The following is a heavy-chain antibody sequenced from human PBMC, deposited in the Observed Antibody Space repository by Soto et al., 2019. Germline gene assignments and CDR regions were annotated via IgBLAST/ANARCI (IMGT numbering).Heavy chain of an antibody. CDR1: GFTFSSYG. CDR2: ISYDGGNK. D-gene: IGHD3-10*01. Sequence: QVQLVESGGCVVQPGRSLRLSCAASGFTFSSYGIHWVRQAPGKGLEWVADISYDGGNKYYADSVKGRFTISRDNSKNTLHLQMNSLRAEDTAVYYCAKLKVRGVIITPFDSWGQGTLVTVSS. J-gene: IGHJ4*02. V-gene: IGHV3-30*18. CDR3: AKLKVRGVIITPFDS.